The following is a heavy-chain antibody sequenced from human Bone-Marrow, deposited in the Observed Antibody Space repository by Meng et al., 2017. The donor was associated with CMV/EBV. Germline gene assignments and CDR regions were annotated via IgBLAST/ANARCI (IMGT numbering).Heavy chain of an antibody. CDR1: GGSISSTTYY. D-gene: IGHD2/OR15-2a*01. CDR2: IYYSGST. Sequence: GSLRLSCTVSGGSISSTTYYWGWVRQPPGKGLEWIGSIYYSGSTYYNPSLKSRVTISVDTSKNQFSLKLSSVTAADTAVYYCGRKPNHVGGYYYFDLWGRGTLVTVSS. CDR3: GRKPNHVGGYYYFDL. V-gene: IGHV4-39*01. J-gene: IGHJ2*01.